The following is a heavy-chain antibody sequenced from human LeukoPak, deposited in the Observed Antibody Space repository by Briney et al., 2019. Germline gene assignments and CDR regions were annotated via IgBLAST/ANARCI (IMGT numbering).Heavy chain of an antibody. CDR2: FDPEDGET. Sequence: GASVKVSCKVSGYTLTELSMHWVRQAPGKGLEWMGAFDPEDGETIYAQKFQGRVTMTEDTSTDTAYMALSSLRSEDTAVYYCATVTMIQYWYFDLWGRGTLVTVSS. CDR3: ATVTMIQYWYFDL. D-gene: IGHD3-22*01. J-gene: IGHJ2*01. CDR1: GYTLTELS. V-gene: IGHV1-24*01.